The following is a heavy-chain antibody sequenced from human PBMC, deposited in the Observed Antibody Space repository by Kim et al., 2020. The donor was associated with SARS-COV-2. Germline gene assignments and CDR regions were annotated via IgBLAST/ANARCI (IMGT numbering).Heavy chain of an antibody. CDR2: ISYDGSNK. V-gene: IGHV3-30*18. CDR3: AKDRKWLVRNYYYGMDV. J-gene: IGHJ6*01. CDR1: GFTFSSYG. D-gene: IGHD6-19*01. Sequence: GGSLRLSCAASGFTFSSYGMHWVRQAPGKGLEWVAVISYDGSNKYYADSVKGRFTISRDNSKNTLYLQMNSLRAEDTAVYYCAKDRKWLVRNYYYGMDV.